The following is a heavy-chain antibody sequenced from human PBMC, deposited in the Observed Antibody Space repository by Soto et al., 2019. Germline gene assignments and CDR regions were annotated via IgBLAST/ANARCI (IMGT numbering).Heavy chain of an antibody. D-gene: IGHD3-16*01. CDR2: ISYDGSYK. CDR1: GFTFRSCG. Sequence: GGSLRLSCASSGFTFRSCGMHLDREAPGRGLEWVAVISYDGSYKSYEDSVKGRFTISRDNYKNTLHLQMDSLRAEDTAVYYCAKNFIPLSPDLYFDSWGQGTLVTVSS. J-gene: IGHJ4*02. CDR3: AKNFIPLSPDLYFDS. V-gene: IGHV3-30*18.